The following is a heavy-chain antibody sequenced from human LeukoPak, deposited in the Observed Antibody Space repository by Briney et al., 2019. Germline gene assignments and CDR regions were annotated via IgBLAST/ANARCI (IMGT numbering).Heavy chain of an antibody. Sequence: ASVKVSCKASGYSFINSGISWVRQAPGQGLEWMGWISTYNGNTNYAQKLQGRVTMTTDTSTSTAYMELRSLRSEDTAVYYCARGRYCSSTSCYKVYYYYMDVWGKGTTVTVSS. J-gene: IGHJ6*03. D-gene: IGHD2-2*02. CDR2: ISTYNGNT. CDR1: GYSFINSG. CDR3: ARGRYCSSTSCYKVYYYYMDV. V-gene: IGHV1-18*01.